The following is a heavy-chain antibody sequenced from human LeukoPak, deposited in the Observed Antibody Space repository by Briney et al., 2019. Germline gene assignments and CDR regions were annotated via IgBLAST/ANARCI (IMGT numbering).Heavy chain of an antibody. V-gene: IGHV3-23*01. CDR1: GFAFSNYW. CDR2: ISGSGDNT. D-gene: IGHD1-26*01. CDR3: AKDLPSNIVGASYYFDC. Sequence: GGSLRLSCAASGFAFSNYWMSWVRHVPGKGLEWVSVISGSGDNTVYADSVKGRFTISRDNSKNTLYLQMNSLGGEDTAEYYCAKDLPSNIVGASYYFDCWGQGILVTVSS. J-gene: IGHJ4*02.